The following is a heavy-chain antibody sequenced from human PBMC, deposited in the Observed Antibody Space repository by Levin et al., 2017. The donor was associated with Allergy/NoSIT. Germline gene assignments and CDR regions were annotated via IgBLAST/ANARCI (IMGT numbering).Heavy chain of an antibody. Sequence: SQTLSLTCAVYGGSFSGYYWSWIRQPPGKGLEWIGEINHSGSTNYNPSLKSRVTISVDTSKNQFSLKLSSVTAADTAVYYCARGWRVEEQWLVDYFDYWGQGTLVTVSS. D-gene: IGHD6-19*01. V-gene: IGHV4-34*01. J-gene: IGHJ4*02. CDR3: ARGWRVEEQWLVDYFDY. CDR2: INHSGST. CDR1: GGSFSGYY.